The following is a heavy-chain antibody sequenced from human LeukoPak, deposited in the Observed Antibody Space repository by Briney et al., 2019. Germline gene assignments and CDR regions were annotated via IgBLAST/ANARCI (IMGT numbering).Heavy chain of an antibody. CDR1: GFTFSIAW. CDR3: TTDPAVNVLRYFDWYQRN. Sequence: PGGSLRLSCAASGFTFSIAWMSWVRQAPGKGLEWVGRIKSKTDGGTTDYAAPVKGRFTISRDDSKNTLYLQMNSLKTEDTAVYYCTTDPAVNVLRYFDWYQRNWGQGTLVTVSS. D-gene: IGHD3-9*01. CDR2: IKSKTDGGTT. V-gene: IGHV3-15*01. J-gene: IGHJ4*02.